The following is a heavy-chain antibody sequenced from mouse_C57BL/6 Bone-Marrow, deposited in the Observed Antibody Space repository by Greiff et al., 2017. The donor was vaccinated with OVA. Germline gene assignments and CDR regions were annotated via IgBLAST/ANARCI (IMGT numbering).Heavy chain of an antibody. CDR1: GYTFTGYW. CDR2: ILPGSGST. J-gene: IGHJ1*03. Sequence: VQLQQPGAELVKPGASVKLSCKATGYTFTGYWIEWVKQRPGHGLEWIGEILPGSGSTNYNEKFKGKATFTADTSSNTAYMQLSSLTTEDSAIYYCGYGGNPSYWYFDVWGTGTTVTVSS. D-gene: IGHD1-2*01. CDR3: GYGGNPSYWYFDV. V-gene: IGHV1-9*01.